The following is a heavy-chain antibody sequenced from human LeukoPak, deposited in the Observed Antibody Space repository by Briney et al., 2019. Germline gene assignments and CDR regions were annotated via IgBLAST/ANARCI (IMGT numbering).Heavy chain of an antibody. CDR1: GYTFTGYY. Sequence: GASVKVSCKASGYTFTGYYMHWVRQAPGQGLEWMGWINPNSGGTNYAQKFQGRVTMTRDTSISTAYMELSRLRSDDTAAYYCARTYCSSTSCHDAFDIWGQGTMVTVSS. J-gene: IGHJ3*02. D-gene: IGHD2-2*01. V-gene: IGHV1-2*02. CDR2: INPNSGGT. CDR3: ARTYCSSTSCHDAFDI.